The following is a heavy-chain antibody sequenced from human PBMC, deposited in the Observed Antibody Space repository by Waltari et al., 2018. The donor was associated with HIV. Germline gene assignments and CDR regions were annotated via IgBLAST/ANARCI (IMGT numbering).Heavy chain of an antibody. V-gene: IGHV4-34*02. Sequence: QVQLQQWGTGLLKPSETLSLTCAVQGGPPSNYYWSWIRQPPGKGLEWITEINHSGRTNYNPSLKSRLTISVDTSKTQFSVKLTSVTAADTAVYFCARGQYGPGSREDYCGQGTLVTVAS. J-gene: IGHJ4*02. CDR2: INHSGRT. CDR1: GGPPSNYY. CDR3: ARGQYGPGSREDY. D-gene: IGHD3-10*01.